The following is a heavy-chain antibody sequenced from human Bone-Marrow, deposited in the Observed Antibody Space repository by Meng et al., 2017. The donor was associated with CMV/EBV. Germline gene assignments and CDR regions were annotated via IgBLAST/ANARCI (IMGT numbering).Heavy chain of an antibody. D-gene: IGHD6-6*01. CDR2: INPSGGST. Sequence: ASVKVSCKASGGTFSSYAISWVRQAPGQGLEWMGIINPSGGSTSYAQKFQGRVTMTRDTSTSTVYMELSSLRSEDTAVYYCATDLVSGSRSYYYYGMDVWGQGTTVTVYS. CDR1: GGTFSSYA. J-gene: IGHJ6*01. CDR3: ATDLVSGSRSYYYYGMDV. V-gene: IGHV1-46*01.